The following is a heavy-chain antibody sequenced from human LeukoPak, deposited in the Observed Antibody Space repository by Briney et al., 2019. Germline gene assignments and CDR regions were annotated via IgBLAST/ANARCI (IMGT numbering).Heavy chain of an antibody. V-gene: IGHV3-30*18. Sequence: SGRSLRLSCAASGFTFSSYGMHWVRQAPGKGLEWVAVISYDGSNKYYADSVKGRFTISRDNSKNTLYLRMNSLRAEDTAVYYCAKEDGGPDILTGYPLTDYWGQGTLVTVSS. CDR1: GFTFSSYG. D-gene: IGHD3-9*01. CDR3: AKEDGGPDILTGYPLTDY. CDR2: ISYDGSNK. J-gene: IGHJ4*02.